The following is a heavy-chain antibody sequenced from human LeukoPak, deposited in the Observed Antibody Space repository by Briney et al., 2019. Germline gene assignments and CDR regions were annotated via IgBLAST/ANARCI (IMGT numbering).Heavy chain of an antibody. D-gene: IGHD2-21*01. CDR2: ISSSSYI. CDR3: ARGDKFHNWFDP. J-gene: IGHJ5*02. V-gene: IGHV3-21*01. CDR1: GFTFSSYS. Sequence: GGSLRLSCAASGFTFSSYSMNWVRQAPGKGLEWVSSISSSSYIYYADSVKGRFTISRDNAKNSLYLQMNSLRAEDTAVYYCARGDKFHNWFDPWGQGTLVTVSS.